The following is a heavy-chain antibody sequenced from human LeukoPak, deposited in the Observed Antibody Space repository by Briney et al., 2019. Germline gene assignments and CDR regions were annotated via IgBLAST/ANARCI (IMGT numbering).Heavy chain of an antibody. CDR3: AQGRFLEWLPSGWFDP. D-gene: IGHD3-3*01. CDR1: GGTFSSYA. J-gene: IGHJ5*01. Sequence: GASVKVSCKASGGTFSSYAISWVRQAPGQGLEWMGGIIPIFGTANYAQKFQGRVTITTDESTSTAYMELSSLRSEDTAVYYCAQGRFLEWLPSGWFDPWGQGTLVTVSP. V-gene: IGHV1-69*05. CDR2: IIPIFGTA.